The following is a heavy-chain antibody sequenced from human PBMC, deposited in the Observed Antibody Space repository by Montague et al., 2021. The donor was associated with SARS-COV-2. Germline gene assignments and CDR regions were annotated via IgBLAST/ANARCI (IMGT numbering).Heavy chain of an antibody. CDR1: GGSFRGYY. CDR2: INHSGST. J-gene: IGHJ4*02. D-gene: IGHD4-23*01. CDR3: ARWDPQTLTLIGLRGKSASDY. V-gene: IGHV4-34*01. Sequence: SETLSLTCAVYGGSFRGYYWTWIRQSPGKGLEWIAEINHSGSTNYNFDPSLRGRVTISVDTSKSQFSLTLTSVTAADTGVYYCARWDPQTLTLIGLRGKSASDYWGQGTLVTVSS.